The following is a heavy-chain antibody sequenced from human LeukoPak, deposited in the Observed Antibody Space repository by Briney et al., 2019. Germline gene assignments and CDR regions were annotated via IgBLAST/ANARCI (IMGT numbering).Heavy chain of an antibody. CDR2: IYTSGST. Sequence: PSETLSLTCTVSGGPISSYYWSWIRQPPGKGLEWIGYIYTSGSTNYNPSLKSRVTISVDTSKNQFSLKLSSVTAADTAVYYCARHGYCSSTSCYSWFDPWGQGTLVTVSS. CDR1: GGPISSYY. CDR3: ARHGYCSSTSCYSWFDP. D-gene: IGHD2-2*03. V-gene: IGHV4-4*09. J-gene: IGHJ5*02.